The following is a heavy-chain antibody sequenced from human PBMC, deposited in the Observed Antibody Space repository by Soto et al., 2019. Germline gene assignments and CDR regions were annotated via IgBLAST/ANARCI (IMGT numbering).Heavy chain of an antibody. V-gene: IGHV3-7*01. CDR3: SRSLNS. Sequence: EVQLMESGGGLVQPGGSLRLSCAASGFTFSTYWMDWVRQTPGKGLEWVAIINQDGSEKNYVDSVKGRFTIYRDNAKNSLYLQMSSQTAEDSALYYCSRSLNSWGQGTLVTVSS. CDR1: GFTFSTYW. J-gene: IGHJ4*02. CDR2: INQDGSEK.